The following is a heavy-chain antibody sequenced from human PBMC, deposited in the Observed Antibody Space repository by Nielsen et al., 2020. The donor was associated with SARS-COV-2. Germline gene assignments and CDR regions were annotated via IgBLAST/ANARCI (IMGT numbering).Heavy chain of an antibody. CDR1: GLTFSGYS. V-gene: IGHV3-21*01. Sequence: GESLKISCVDSGLTFSGYSMNWVRQDPGKGLEWVSSIDSSRTYIYYADSVRGRFTVSRDNAKSSLYLQMNSLRPEDTAVYYCASGPLAVAPDSWGQGTLVTVSS. CDR3: ASGPLAVAPDS. CDR2: IDSSRTYI. D-gene: IGHD6-19*01. J-gene: IGHJ4*02.